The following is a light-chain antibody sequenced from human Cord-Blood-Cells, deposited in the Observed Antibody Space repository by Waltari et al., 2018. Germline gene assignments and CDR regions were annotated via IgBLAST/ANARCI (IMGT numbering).Light chain of an antibody. CDR1: QSISSW. V-gene: IGKV1-5*01. CDR2: DAS. CDR3: KQDKSYGA. Sequence: DIQMTQSPSTLSASVGDRVTITCRASQSISSWLAGYQQKPGKAPKLLIYDASSLESGVPARFSRSRCGTEYTLTISGLQTEHVATYVWKQDKSYGALGEGTMV. J-gene: IGKJ1*01.